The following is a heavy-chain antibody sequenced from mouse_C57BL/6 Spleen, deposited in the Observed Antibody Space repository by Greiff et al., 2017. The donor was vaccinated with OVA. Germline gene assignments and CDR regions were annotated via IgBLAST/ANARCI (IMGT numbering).Heavy chain of an antibody. CDR3: ARYLSQATYHYYAMDY. J-gene: IGHJ4*01. Sequence: QVQLQQSGAELARPGASVKLSCKASGYTFTSYGISWVKQRTGQGLEWIGEIYPRSGNTYYNEKFKGKATLTADKSSSTAYMELRSLTSEDSAVYFCARYLSQATYHYYAMDYWGQGTSVTVSS. V-gene: IGHV1-81*01. CDR2: IYPRSGNT. CDR1: GYTFTSYG. D-gene: IGHD3-2*02.